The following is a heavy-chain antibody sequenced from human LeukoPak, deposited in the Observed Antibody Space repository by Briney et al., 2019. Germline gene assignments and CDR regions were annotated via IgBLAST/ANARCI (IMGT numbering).Heavy chain of an antibody. CDR3: ARGLGDSPDF. D-gene: IGHD4-17*01. CDR1: GYTFTGYY. V-gene: IGHV1-2*02. J-gene: IGHJ4*02. Sequence: ASVKVSCKACGYTFTGYYMQWVRQAPGQGLEWMGWINPNSGGTNYAQKFQGRVTITRDTSASTAYMELSSLRSEDTAVYYCARGLGDSPDFWGQGTLVTVSS. CDR2: INPNSGGT.